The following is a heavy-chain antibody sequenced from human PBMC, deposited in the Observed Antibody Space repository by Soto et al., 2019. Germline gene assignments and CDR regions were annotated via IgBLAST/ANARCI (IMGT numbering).Heavy chain of an antibody. D-gene: IGHD3-3*01. J-gene: IGHJ4*02. CDR2: IYYSGST. CDR1: GGSISSYY. CDR3: ARGEIFGVVHTPDY. V-gene: IGHV4-59*01. Sequence: QVQLQESGPGLVKPSETLSLTCTVSGGSISSYYWSWIRQPPGKGLEWIGYIYYSGSTNYNPSLKSRVTISVDTSKNQFSLKLSSVTAADTAVYYCARGEIFGVVHTPDYWGQGTLVTVSS.